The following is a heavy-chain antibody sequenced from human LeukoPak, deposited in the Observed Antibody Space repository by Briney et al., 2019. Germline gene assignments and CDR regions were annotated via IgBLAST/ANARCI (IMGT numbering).Heavy chain of an antibody. CDR1: GFTFSGYA. CDR3: ARVAVAGNYDY. D-gene: IGHD6-19*01. V-gene: IGHV3-64*01. J-gene: IGHJ4*02. CDR2: ITNNGGIT. Sequence: GGSLRLSCAASGFTFSGYAMHWVRQAPGKGLEYVSAITNNGGITYYANSVKGRFTISRDNSKNTLYLQMGSLRTEDMAVYYCARVAVAGNYDYWGQGTLVTVPS.